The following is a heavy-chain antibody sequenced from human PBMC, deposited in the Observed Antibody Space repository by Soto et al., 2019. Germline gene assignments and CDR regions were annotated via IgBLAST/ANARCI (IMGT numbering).Heavy chain of an antibody. V-gene: IGHV2-5*02. Sequence: QITLKESGPTLVKPTQTLTLTCTFSGFSLSTSGVGVGWIRQPPGKALEWLALIYWDDDKRYSPSLKSRLTITKDTSKNQVVLTMTNMDPVYTATYYCAHRRDGYNDFDYWGQGTLVTVSS. CDR2: IYWDDDK. CDR3: AHRRDGYNDFDY. J-gene: IGHJ4*02. CDR1: GFSLSTSGVG. D-gene: IGHD5-12*01.